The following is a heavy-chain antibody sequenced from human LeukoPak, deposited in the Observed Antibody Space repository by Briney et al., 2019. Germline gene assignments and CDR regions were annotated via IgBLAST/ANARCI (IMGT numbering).Heavy chain of an antibody. Sequence: SEKVSCKASGGTFSSYAISWVRQAPGQGLEWMGRIIPIFGTANYAQKFQGRVTITTDESTSTAYMELSSLRSEDTAVYYCARDYYDSSGYLDYWGQGTLVTVSS. V-gene: IGHV1-69*05. CDR2: IIPIFGTA. J-gene: IGHJ4*02. D-gene: IGHD3-22*01. CDR1: GGTFSSYA. CDR3: ARDYYDSSGYLDY.